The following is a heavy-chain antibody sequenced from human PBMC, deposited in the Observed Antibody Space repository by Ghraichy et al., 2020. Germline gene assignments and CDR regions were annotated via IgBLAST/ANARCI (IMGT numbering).Heavy chain of an antibody. D-gene: IGHD5-18*01. CDR1: GGSISSSNYH. J-gene: IGHJ4*02. V-gene: IGHV4-39*01. Sequence: ESLNISCIVSGGSISSSNYHWGWIRQPPGKGLEWIGSVYYSGSTYYNPSLKSRVTVSVDTSKNQFSLRLSSVTAADTAVYYCASQRGYWGGDYWGQGALVTVSS. CDR2: VYYSGST. CDR3: ASQRGYWGGDY.